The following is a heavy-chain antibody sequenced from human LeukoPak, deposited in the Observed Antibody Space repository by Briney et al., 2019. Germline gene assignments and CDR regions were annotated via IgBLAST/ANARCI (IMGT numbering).Heavy chain of an antibody. J-gene: IGHJ4*02. D-gene: IGHD5-12*01. Sequence: GGSLRLSCAASGFTFSSYGMHWVRQAPGKGLEWVAVISYDGSNKYYADSVKGRFTISRDNAKNSLYLQMNSLRAEDTAVYYCARDLQGSDYVGIDYWGQGTLVTVSS. CDR2: ISYDGSNK. CDR3: ARDLQGSDYVGIDY. CDR1: GFTFSSYG. V-gene: IGHV3-30*03.